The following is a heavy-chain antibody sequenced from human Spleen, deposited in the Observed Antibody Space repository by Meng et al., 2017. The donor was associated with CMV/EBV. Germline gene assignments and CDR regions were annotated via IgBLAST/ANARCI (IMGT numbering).Heavy chain of an antibody. D-gene: IGHD1-1*01. CDR1: GFTFSSYA. V-gene: IGHV3-23*03. Sequence: GESLKISCVASGFTFSSYAMSWVRQAPGKGLEWVSIIYNGGGRDSVKGRFTISRDNSKNTLYLQMNSLRAEDTAVYYCARVYELEDAFDVWGQGTMVTVSS. CDR3: ARVYELEDAFDV. J-gene: IGHJ3*01. CDR2: IYNGGGR.